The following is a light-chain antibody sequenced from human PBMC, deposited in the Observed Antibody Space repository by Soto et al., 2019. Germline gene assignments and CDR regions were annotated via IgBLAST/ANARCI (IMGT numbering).Light chain of an antibody. CDR1: SSDVGGYIF. V-gene: IGLV2-14*01. J-gene: IGLJ3*02. Sequence: QSALTQPASVSGSPGQSITISCTGTSSDVGGYIFVSWYQHHPGKVPKLMIYEVSNRPSGVSNRFSGSKSGNTASLTISGRQAEDEADYYCSSYTSSSTVVFGGGTKVTVL. CDR3: SSYTSSSTVV. CDR2: EVS.